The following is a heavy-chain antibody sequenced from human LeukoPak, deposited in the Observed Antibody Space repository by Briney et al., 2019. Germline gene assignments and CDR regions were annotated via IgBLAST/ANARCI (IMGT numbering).Heavy chain of an antibody. D-gene: IGHD3-22*01. CDR2: IYSGGST. CDR3: ASLHDTNEY. CDR1: GFTVSSNY. Sequence: GVLRLSCAASGFTVSSNYMSWVRQAPGKGLEWVSVIYSGGSTYYADSVKGRFTISRDNFENTVYLQMNSLRAEDTAVYYCASLHDTNEYWGQGTLVTVSS. J-gene: IGHJ4*02. V-gene: IGHV3-66*01.